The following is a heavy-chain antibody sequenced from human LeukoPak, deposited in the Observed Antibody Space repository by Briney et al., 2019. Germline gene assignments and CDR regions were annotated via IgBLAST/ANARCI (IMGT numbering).Heavy chain of an antibody. CDR2: ISWNSGSI. CDR3: AKGIAGYSSGCITN. J-gene: IGHJ1*01. CDR1: GFTFDDYA. Sequence: GGSLRLSCAASGFTFDDYAMHWVRQAPGKGLEWVSGISWNSGSIGYADSAKGRFTISRDNAKNSLYLQMNSLRAEDTALYYCAKGIAGYSSGCITNWGQGTLVTVSS. D-gene: IGHD6-19*01. V-gene: IGHV3-9*01.